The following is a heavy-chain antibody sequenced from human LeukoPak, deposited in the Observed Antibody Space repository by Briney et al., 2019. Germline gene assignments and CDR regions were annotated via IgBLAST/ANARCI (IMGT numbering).Heavy chain of an antibody. CDR3: AKDGTMRQNPDY. D-gene: IGHD1-1*01. CDR2: VNTDGSTP. Sequence: PGGSLRLSCAASGFTFSSYWMHWVRQAPGKGLVWVSRVNTDGSTPTYADSVKGRFTISRDNAKNTLYLQMNSLRAEDTAVYYCAKDGTMRQNPDYWGQGTLVTVSS. CDR1: GFTFSSYW. V-gene: IGHV3-74*01. J-gene: IGHJ4*02.